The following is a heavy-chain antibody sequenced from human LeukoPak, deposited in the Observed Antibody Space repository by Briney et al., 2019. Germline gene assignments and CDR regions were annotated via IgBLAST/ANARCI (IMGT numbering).Heavy chain of an antibody. CDR3: ARGFDYGAVY. J-gene: IGHJ4*02. D-gene: IGHD4-17*01. Sequence: SETLSLTCTVSGGSISSYYWSWIRQPPGKGLEWIGYIYYSGSTDYNPSLESRVTISVDTSKNQFSLKLSSVTAADTAVYYCARGFDYGAVYWGQGTLVTVSS. CDR1: GGSISSYY. V-gene: IGHV4-59*01. CDR2: IYYSGST.